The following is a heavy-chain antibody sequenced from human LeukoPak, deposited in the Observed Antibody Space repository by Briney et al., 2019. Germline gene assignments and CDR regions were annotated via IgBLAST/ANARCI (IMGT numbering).Heavy chain of an antibody. CDR1: GFTFDDFA. V-gene: IGHV3-9*01. CDR2: ISWNSGSI. D-gene: IGHD2-15*01. J-gene: IGHJ4*02. CDR3: AKDRRGYCRGECDY. Sequence: PGGSLRLSCAASGFTFDDFAMHWVRQAPGKGLEWVSSISWNSGSINHADSVKGRFTISRDSAKNSLYLQMNSLRAEDTALYYCAKDRRGYCRGECDYWGQGTLVTVSS.